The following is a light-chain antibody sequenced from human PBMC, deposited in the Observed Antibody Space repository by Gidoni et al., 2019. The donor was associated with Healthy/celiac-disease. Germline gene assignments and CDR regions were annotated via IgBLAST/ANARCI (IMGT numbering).Light chain of an antibody. V-gene: IGKV3-15*01. CDR3: QQYNNWPPWT. CDR2: GAS. CDR1: QSVSSN. Sequence: EIVITQSPATLSVSPGERATLSCRASQSVSSNLALYQQKPGQAPRPLIYGASTRATGIPARFSGSGSGTEFTLPISSLQSEDFAVYYCQQYNNWPPWTFGQGTKVEIK. J-gene: IGKJ1*01.